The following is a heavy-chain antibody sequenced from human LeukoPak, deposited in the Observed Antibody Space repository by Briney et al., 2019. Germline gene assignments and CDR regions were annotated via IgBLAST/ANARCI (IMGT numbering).Heavy chain of an antibody. CDR1: GFTFSIYS. Sequence: GGSLRLSCAASGFTFSIYSMNWVRQAPGKGLEWVSSISSSSSYIYYAASVKGRFTISRDNAENSLYLQMNSLRAEDTAVYYCARDFLYYDSSGYYPLDYWGQGTLVTVSS. CDR3: ARDFLYYDSSGYYPLDY. J-gene: IGHJ4*02. D-gene: IGHD3-22*01. V-gene: IGHV3-21*01. CDR2: ISSSSSYI.